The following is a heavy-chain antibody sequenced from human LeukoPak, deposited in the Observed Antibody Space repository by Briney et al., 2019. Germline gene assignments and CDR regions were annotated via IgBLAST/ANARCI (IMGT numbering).Heavy chain of an antibody. CDR2: ISYDGSQK. D-gene: IGHD3-3*01. CDR1: GFTFSSYG. Sequence: GGSLRLSCAASGFTFSSYGMHWVRQAPGKGLEWVAMISYDGSQKYYADSVQGRFTISRDNSQDTLFLQMNSLRTEDTALYYCAKDRTDFWSGYFDYWGQGTLVTVSS. V-gene: IGHV3-30*18. CDR3: AKDRTDFWSGYFDY. J-gene: IGHJ4*02.